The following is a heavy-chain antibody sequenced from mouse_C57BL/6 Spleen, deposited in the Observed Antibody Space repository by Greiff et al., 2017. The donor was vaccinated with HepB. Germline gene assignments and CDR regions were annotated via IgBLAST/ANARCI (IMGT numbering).Heavy chain of an antibody. CDR1: GYTFTDYE. J-gene: IGHJ4*01. V-gene: IGHV1-15*01. CDR3: TREKGPMDY. Sequence: QVQLQQSGAELVRPGASVTLSCKASGYTFTDYEMHWVKQTPVHGLEWIGAIDPETGGTAYNQKFKGKAILTADKSSSTAYIELRSLTSEDSAVYYCTREKGPMDYWGQGTSVTVSS. CDR2: IDPETGGT.